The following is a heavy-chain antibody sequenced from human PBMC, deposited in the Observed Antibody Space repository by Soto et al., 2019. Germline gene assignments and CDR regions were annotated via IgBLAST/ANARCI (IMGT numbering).Heavy chain of an antibody. V-gene: IGHV3-66*01. CDR2: IYSGGST. Sequence: QLVESGGGLVQPGGSLRLSCAASGFSVSNNYMKWVRQAPGKGLEWVSLIYSGGSTYYADSVKGRFTISRDNSKNTLFLQKNSLRVEDTAVYYCARDRGYRWGQVTMVTVSS. D-gene: IGHD5-12*01. CDR3: ARDRGYR. J-gene: IGHJ3*01. CDR1: GFSVSNNY.